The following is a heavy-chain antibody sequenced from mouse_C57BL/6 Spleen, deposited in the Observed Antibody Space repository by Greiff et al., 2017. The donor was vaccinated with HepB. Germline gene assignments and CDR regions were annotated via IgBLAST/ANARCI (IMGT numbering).Heavy chain of an antibody. D-gene: IGHD2-1*01. Sequence: EVHLVESGGGLVKPGGSLKLSCAASGFTFSSYTMSWVRQTPEKRLEWVATISGGGGNTYYPDSVKGRFTISRDNAKNTLYLQMSSLRSEDTALYYCARRGNYEDFFYAMDYWGQGTSVTVSS. CDR3: ARRGNYEDFFYAMDY. CDR1: GFTFSSYT. V-gene: IGHV5-9*01. CDR2: ISGGGGNT. J-gene: IGHJ4*01.